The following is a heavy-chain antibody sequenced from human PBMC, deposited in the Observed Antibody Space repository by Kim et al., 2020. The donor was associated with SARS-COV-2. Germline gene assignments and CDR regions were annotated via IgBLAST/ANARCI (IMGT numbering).Heavy chain of an antibody. V-gene: IGHV4-59*08. Sequence: SENLSLTCTVSGGSIRNYYWSWIRQPPGKGLEWIGYIYYSGTTVYNPSLRSRVTISVDTSTNEFSLSLSSVTAADTAVYYCAKLHSRQQDEFDPWGQGTL. CDR2: IYYSGTT. CDR1: GGSIRNYY. J-gene: IGHJ5*02. D-gene: IGHD6-13*01. CDR3: AKLHSRQQDEFDP.